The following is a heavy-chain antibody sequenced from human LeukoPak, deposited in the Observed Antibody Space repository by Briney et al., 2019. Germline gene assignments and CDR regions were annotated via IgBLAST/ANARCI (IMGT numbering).Heavy chain of an antibody. V-gene: IGHV3-30*02. CDR3: AKDPDSSGYYPVYYFDY. D-gene: IGHD3-22*01. Sequence: GXSLRLSCAASGFTFSSYGMHWVRQAPGKGLEWVAFIRYDGSNKYYADSVKGRFTISRDNSKNPLYLQMNSLRAEDTAVYYCAKDPDSSGYYPVYYFDYWGQGTLVTVSS. CDR1: GFTFSSYG. J-gene: IGHJ4*02. CDR2: IRYDGSNK.